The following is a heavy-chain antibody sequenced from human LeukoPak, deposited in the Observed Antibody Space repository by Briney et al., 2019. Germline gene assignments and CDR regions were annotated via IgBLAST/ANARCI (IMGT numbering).Heavy chain of an antibody. CDR3: ATRGAYSPPY. J-gene: IGHJ4*02. D-gene: IGHD5-18*01. Sequence: GGSLRLSCAASGFTFSNYALHWVRQAPGKGLEWVAVLSYDGSNKFYADSVKGRFTISRDNSKNTLYLQMNSLRAEDTAVYYCATRGAYSPPYWGQGTLVTVSS. CDR2: LSYDGSNK. CDR1: GFTFSNYA. V-gene: IGHV3-30*04.